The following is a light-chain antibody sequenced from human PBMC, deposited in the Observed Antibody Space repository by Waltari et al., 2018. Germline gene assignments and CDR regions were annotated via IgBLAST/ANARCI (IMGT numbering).Light chain of an antibody. Sequence: DIVMTQSPDTLAVVLGERATIHCTTSSSFLYRSNNKIYLALYPQKPGPPPKLLIYWASTRDSGVPDRFIGSVSGTEFTLTIRSLQAEDVAVYYCQQYVRTPSLTFGGGTKVEI. V-gene: IGKV4-1*01. CDR2: WAS. CDR1: SSFLYRSNNKIY. CDR3: QQYVRTPSLT. J-gene: IGKJ4*01.